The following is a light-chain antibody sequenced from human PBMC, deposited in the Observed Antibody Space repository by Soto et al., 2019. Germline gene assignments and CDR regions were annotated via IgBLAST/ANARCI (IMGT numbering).Light chain of an antibody. CDR3: QQDATPPLT. CDR1: QSVGNNY. CDR2: DAS. Sequence: EIVLTQSPATLSLSPGERATLPCGASQSVGNNYLAWYQLKPGLAPRLLIFDASRRATGIPDRFSGSGSGTDFTLTISRLEPEDFAVYYCQQDATPPLTFGGGTKVDIK. J-gene: IGKJ4*01. V-gene: IGKV3D-20*01.